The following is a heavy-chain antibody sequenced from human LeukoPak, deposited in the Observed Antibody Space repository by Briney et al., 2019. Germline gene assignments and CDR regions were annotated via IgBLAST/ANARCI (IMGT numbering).Heavy chain of an antibody. V-gene: IGHV5-51*01. Sequence: GESLKISCKGSGYSFTSYWIGRVRQMPGKGLEWMGIIYPGDSDTRYSPSFQGQVTISADKSISTAYLQWSSLKASDTAMYYCARQRAVRTYDILTGYFPDAFDIWGQGTMVTVSS. CDR2: IYPGDSDT. D-gene: IGHD3-9*01. CDR3: ARQRAVRTYDILTGYFPDAFDI. J-gene: IGHJ3*02. CDR1: GYSFTSYW.